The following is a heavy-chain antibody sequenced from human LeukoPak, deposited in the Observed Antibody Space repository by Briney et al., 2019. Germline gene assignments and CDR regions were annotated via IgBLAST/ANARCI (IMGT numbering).Heavy chain of an antibody. V-gene: IGHV1-69*05. CDR1: GGTFSSYA. CDR3: ARNPSTSIRYYYYYVDV. D-gene: IGHD3-3*02. Sequence: SVKVSCKASGGTFSSYAISWVRQAPGQGLEWMGGIIPIFGTANYAQKFQGRVTITTDESTSTAYMELSSLRSEDTAVYYCARNPSTSIRYYYYYVDVWGKGTTVTVSS. CDR2: IIPIFGTA. J-gene: IGHJ6*03.